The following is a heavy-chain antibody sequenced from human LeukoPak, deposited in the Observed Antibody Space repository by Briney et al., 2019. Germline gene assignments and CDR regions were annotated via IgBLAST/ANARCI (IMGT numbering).Heavy chain of an antibody. J-gene: IGHJ4*02. V-gene: IGHV3-21*04. D-gene: IGHD4-11*01. CDR1: GFTFSNAY. Sequence: GGSLRLSCAASGFTFSNAYMNWVRQAPGKGLEWVSTFKTKYNQVYYAESVRGRFTISTDNSKNTVFLQMNSLGAEDTALYYCARSVPDYTRFDYWGQGALVTVSS. CDR2: FKTKYNQV. CDR3: ARSVPDYTRFDY.